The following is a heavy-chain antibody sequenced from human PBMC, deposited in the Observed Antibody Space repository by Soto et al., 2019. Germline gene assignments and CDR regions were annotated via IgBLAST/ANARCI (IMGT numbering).Heavy chain of an antibody. CDR2: ISGSGGST. V-gene: IGHV3-23*01. D-gene: IGHD6-19*01. CDR1: GFTFSSYA. Sequence: LRLSCAASGFTFSSYAMSWVRQAPGKGLEWVLAISGSGGSTYYADSVKGRFTISRDNSKNTLYLQMNSLRAEDTAVYYCAKVEKSSGWYLYYFDYWRQRTLVTVSS. CDR3: AKVEKSSGWYLYYFDY. J-gene: IGHJ4*02.